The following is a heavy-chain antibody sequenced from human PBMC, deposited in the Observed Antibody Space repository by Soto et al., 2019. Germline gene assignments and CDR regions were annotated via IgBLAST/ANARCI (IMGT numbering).Heavy chain of an antibody. CDR1: GYTFSTYA. CDR2: FNGGNGNI. Sequence: QVQLVQSGAEERKPGASVKVSCKASGYTFSTYAMHWVRRAPGQSLEWMGWFNGGNGNIKYSQKFEGRVTITTDTAGSTAYSEMNVLRSEDTAVSYCARGNVRGGCLDYWGQGTLVSVSS. V-gene: IGHV1-3*05. CDR3: ARGNVRGGCLDY. J-gene: IGHJ4*02. D-gene: IGHD3-10*01.